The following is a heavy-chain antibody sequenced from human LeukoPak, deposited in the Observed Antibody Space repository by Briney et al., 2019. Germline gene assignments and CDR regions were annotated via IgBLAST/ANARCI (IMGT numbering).Heavy chain of an antibody. CDR1: GFTFTNYG. Sequence: GGSLRLSCVASGFTFTNYGMNWVRQTPRNGLEWVAFIRFDESYKDYADSVKGRFTISRDSSKNTLYLQMNSLRTEDTALYYCAKDPLGYCSGGSCYRGYFQHWGQGTLVTVSS. D-gene: IGHD2-15*01. CDR3: AKDPLGYCSGGSCYRGYFQH. CDR2: IRFDESYK. V-gene: IGHV3-30*02. J-gene: IGHJ1*01.